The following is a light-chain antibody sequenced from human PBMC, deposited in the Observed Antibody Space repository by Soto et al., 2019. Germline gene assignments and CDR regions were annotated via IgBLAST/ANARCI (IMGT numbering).Light chain of an antibody. CDR3: TSFTTSSTFV. CDR1: SSDVGRYNY. CDR2: DVS. V-gene: IGLV2-14*01. Sequence: QSALAQPASVSGSPGQSITISCTGTSSDVGRYNYVSWFQQHPGKAPKLLIYDVSNWPSGVSDRFSGSKSGNTASLTSSGLQAEDEADYYCTSFTTSSTFVFGTGTKLTVL. J-gene: IGLJ1*01.